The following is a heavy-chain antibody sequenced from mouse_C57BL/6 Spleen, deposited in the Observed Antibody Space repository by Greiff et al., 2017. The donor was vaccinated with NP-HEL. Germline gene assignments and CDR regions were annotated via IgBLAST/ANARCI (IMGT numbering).Heavy chain of an antibody. V-gene: IGHV1-69*01. CDR3: AKGLRRGNFDY. J-gene: IGHJ2*01. Sequence: QVQLKQPGAELVMPGASVKLSCKASGYTFTSYWMHWVKQRPGQGLEWIGEIDPSDSYTNYNQKFKGKSTLTVDKSSSTTYMKLSSLASEDSAICYCAKGLRRGNFDYWGKGTTLTVSS. CDR1: GYTFTSYW. D-gene: IGHD2-2*01. CDR2: IDPSDSYT.